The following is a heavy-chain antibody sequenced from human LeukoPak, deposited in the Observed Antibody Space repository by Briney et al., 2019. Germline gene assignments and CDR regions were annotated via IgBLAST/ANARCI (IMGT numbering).Heavy chain of an antibody. CDR3: ASKGSSGHDG. CDR1: GFTFSSYS. Sequence: PGGSLRLSCAASGFTFSSYSMTWVRQAPGKGLEWVLSISSSSSYIYYADSVKGRFTISRDNAKNSLYLQMNSLRAEDTAVYYCASKGSSGHDGWGQGTLVTVSS. J-gene: IGHJ4*02. V-gene: IGHV3-21*01. CDR2: ISSSSSYI. D-gene: IGHD6-19*01.